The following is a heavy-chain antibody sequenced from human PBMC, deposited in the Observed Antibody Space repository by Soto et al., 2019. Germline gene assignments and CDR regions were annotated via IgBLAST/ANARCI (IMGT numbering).Heavy chain of an antibody. Sequence: QVQLVESGGGVVQPGRSLRLSCAASGFTFISDGMHWVRQAPGKGLEWVAVSWYDGRNKYYADSVKGRFTISRDNSKNTLYLQMSSLRAADTAVYYCARDFYCCSTSCYYPSYGMDVWCQGTTVTVSS. CDR3: ARDFYCCSTSCYYPSYGMDV. J-gene: IGHJ6*02. CDR1: GFTFISDG. D-gene: IGHD2-2*01. V-gene: IGHV3-33*01. CDR2: SWYDGRNK.